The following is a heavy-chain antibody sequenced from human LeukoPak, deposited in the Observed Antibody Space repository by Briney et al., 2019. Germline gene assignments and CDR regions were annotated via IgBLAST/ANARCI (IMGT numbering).Heavy chain of an antibody. Sequence: GGSLRLSCAASGFTFSSYDMSWVRQAPGKGLEWVSVISGSGGRTYYADSGKGRFTISRDNSKNTLYLQMNSLRAEDTAVYYCAKDEWLVRRFDFWGQGTLVTVSS. D-gene: IGHD6-19*01. V-gene: IGHV3-23*01. CDR3: AKDEWLVRRFDF. CDR1: GFTFSSYD. J-gene: IGHJ4*02. CDR2: ISGSGGRT.